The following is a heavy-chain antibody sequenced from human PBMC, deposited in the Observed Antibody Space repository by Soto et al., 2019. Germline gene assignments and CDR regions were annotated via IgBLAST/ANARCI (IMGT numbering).Heavy chain of an antibody. Sequence: GGSLRLSCAASGFTVSSNYMSWVRQAPGKGLEWVSVIYSGGSTYYADSVKGRFTISRDNSKNTLFLQMNDVRAEDTALYYCATDFTPHYMDAWGTGTRVTVSS. CDR2: IYSGGST. D-gene: IGHD2-21*02. CDR3: ATDFTPHYMDA. V-gene: IGHV3-66*01. CDR1: GFTVSSNY. J-gene: IGHJ6*03.